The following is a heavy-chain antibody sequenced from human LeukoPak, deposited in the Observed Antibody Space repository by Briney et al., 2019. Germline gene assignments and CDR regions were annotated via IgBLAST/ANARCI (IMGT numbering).Heavy chain of an antibody. CDR3: AKQGRITMVRGVYGDY. V-gene: IGHV3-23*01. Sequence: GGSLRLSCAASGFTFSSYAMSWVRQAPGKGLEWVSAISGSGGSTYYADSVKGRFPISRDNSKNTLYLQMNSLRAEDTAVYYCAKQGRITMVRGVYGDYWGQGTLVTVSS. D-gene: IGHD3-10*01. CDR2: ISGSGGST. J-gene: IGHJ4*02. CDR1: GFTFSSYA.